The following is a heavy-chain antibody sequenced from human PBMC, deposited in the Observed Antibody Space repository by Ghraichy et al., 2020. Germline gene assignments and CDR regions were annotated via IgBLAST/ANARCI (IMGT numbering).Heavy chain of an antibody. Sequence: SQTLSLTCAVSGGSVSSGDYYWSWIRQPAGKGLEWMGRIYMTGTTNYNPSLKSRAIISLDKSNNQFFLNLTSVTAADTAVYYCARDFRPAGYSYGLHFDHWSQGTLVTVSS. J-gene: IGHJ4*02. V-gene: IGHV4-61*02. D-gene: IGHD5-18*01. CDR2: IYMTGTT. CDR1: GGSVSSGDYY. CDR3: ARDFRPAGYSYGLHFDH.